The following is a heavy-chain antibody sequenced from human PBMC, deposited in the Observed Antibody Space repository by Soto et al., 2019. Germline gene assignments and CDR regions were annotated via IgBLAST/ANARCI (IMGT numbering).Heavy chain of an antibody. J-gene: IGHJ3*01. CDR3: AKDSISYNGIYDAFDV. D-gene: IGHD3-3*02. CDR1: GFTFSNYA. CDR2: IGGGDDI. Sequence: VQLLESRGGLVQPGGSLRLSCEASGFTFSNYAMAWVRQTPGEGPEWVSTIGGGDDIFYAESVQGRFIISRDDSRSTMYLQMDNLRVEDTAIYFCAKDSISYNGIYDAFDVWGQGTVVTVSS. V-gene: IGHV3-23*01.